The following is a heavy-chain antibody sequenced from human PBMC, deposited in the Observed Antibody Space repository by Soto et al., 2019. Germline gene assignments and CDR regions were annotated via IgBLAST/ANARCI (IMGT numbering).Heavy chain of an antibody. Sequence: SATXSLTCTGSVFCIVIYYCSLIRQPPGKGLECIGYIYYSGSTNYNPSLKSRVTISVDTSKNQFSLKLSSVTAADTAVYYCERNYDSVWGSSRGHFDYWGQGTLVTVSS. CDR1: VFCIVIYY. D-gene: IGHD3-16*01. CDR2: IYYSGST. V-gene: IGHV4-59*01. CDR3: ERNYDSVWGSSRGHFDY. J-gene: IGHJ4*02.